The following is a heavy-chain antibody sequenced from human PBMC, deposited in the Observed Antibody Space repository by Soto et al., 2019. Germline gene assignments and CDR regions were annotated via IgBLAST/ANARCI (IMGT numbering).Heavy chain of an antibody. CDR1: GYTFTSYC. CDR2: ISAYNGNT. Sequence: ASVKVSCKASGYTFTSYCISWVRQAPGQGLEWMGWISAYNGNTNYAQKLQGRVTMTTDTSTSTAYMELRSLRSDDTAVYYCARGIAVADTNWFDPWGQGTLVTVSS. V-gene: IGHV1-18*01. CDR3: ARGIAVADTNWFDP. D-gene: IGHD6-19*01. J-gene: IGHJ5*02.